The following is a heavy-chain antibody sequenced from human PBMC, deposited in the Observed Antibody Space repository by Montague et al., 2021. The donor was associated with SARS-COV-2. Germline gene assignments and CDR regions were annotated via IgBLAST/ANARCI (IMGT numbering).Heavy chain of an antibody. Sequence: SETLSLTCTVSGGSISSSSYYWGWIRQPPGKGLEWIGSIYYSGSTYYNPSLRSRVTISVDTSKNQFSLKLSSVAAADTAVYYCARSTVDIAMAFDDWGQGTLVTVAP. D-gene: IGHD2-2*03. CDR2: IYYSGST. CDR1: GGSISSSSYY. J-gene: IGHJ4*02. CDR3: ARSTVDIAMAFDD. V-gene: IGHV4-39*01.